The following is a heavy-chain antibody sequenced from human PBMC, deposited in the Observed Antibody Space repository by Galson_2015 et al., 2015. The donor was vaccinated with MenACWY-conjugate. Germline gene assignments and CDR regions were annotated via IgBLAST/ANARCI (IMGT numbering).Heavy chain of an antibody. CDR2: IYPGDSDT. CDR1: GYSFTSYW. V-gene: IGHV5-51*03. D-gene: IGHD2-2*01. Sequence: SGAEVKKPGESLKLSCKGSGYSFTSYWIGWVRQMPGKGLEWMGIIYPGDSDTRYSPSFQGQVTISADKSISTAYLQWSSLKASDTARDYGARRNVGYCSSTSCPPYNWFDPWGQGTLVTVSS. CDR3: ARRNVGYCSSTSCPPYNWFDP. J-gene: IGHJ5*02.